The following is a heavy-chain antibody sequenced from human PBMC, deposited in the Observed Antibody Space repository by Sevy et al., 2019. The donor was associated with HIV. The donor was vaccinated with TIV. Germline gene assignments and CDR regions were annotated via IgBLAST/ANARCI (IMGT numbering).Heavy chain of an antibody. D-gene: IGHD2-15*01. CDR3: TKLSCSDGNCFSIDH. CDR1: GFTFSSYA. V-gene: IGHV3-23*01. Sequence: GGSLRLSCAASGFTFSSYAMTWVRQAPGKGLEWVSGISASGASTYYADSVKGRSPISRDNSKNTLSLQINSLRAEATVVYYCTKLSCSDGNCFSIDHWGQGTLVTVSS. CDR2: ISASGAST. J-gene: IGHJ4*02.